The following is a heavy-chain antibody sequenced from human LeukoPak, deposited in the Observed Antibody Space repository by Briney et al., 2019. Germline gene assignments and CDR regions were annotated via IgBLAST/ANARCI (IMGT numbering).Heavy chain of an antibody. V-gene: IGHV4-59*01. CDR2: IYYSGST. D-gene: IGHD2-8*02. CDR3: ARKGLTGGLDY. CDR1: GASISSYY. J-gene: IGHJ4*02. Sequence: SESLSLTCTVSGASISSYYWSWIRQPPGKGLEWIGYIYYSGSTNYNPSLKSRVTISVDTSKKQFSLKLRSVTAADTAVYYCARKGLTGGLDYWGQGTLVTVSS.